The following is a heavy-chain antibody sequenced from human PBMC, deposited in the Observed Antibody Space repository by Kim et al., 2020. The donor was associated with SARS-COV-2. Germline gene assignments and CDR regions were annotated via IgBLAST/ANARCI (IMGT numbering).Heavy chain of an antibody. J-gene: IGHJ4*02. CDR3: AKGVGSSGYYSYYFDY. V-gene: IGHV3-23*01. D-gene: IGHD3-22*01. Sequence: SVKGRFTLSRDKSKNTLYLQMNSLRAEDRAVYYCAKGVGSSGYYSYYFDYWGQGTLVTVSS.